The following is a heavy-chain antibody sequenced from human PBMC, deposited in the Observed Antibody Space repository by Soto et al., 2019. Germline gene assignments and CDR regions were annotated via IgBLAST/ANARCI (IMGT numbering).Heavy chain of an antibody. CDR1: GYSFTRYG. CDR3: AMVDVYVTPSPQDV. Sequence: QVQLVQSRAEVKNPGASVKVSCKASGYSFTRYGIAWARQAPGQGLEWMGWINTSNGNTNYAQNLQGRVTLTTDTSTSTAYMELTSLRSNDTAIYYCAMVDVYVTPSPQDVWGQGTTVIVSS. J-gene: IGHJ6*02. CDR2: INTSNGNT. V-gene: IGHV1-18*01. D-gene: IGHD3-16*01.